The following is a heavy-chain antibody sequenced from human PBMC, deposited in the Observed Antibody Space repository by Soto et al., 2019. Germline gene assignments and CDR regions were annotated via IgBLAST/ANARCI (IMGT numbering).Heavy chain of an antibody. CDR1: GYSFTSYW. CDR2: IYPGDSDT. D-gene: IGHD2-2*01. CDR3: ARHNFYCSCTSCYVDY. Sequence: GESLKISCKGSGYSFTSYWIGWVRQMPGEGLEWMGIIYPGDSDTRYSPSFQGQVTISADKSISTAYLQWSSLKASDTAMYYCARHNFYCSCTSCYVDYWGQGTLVTVSS. V-gene: IGHV5-51*01. J-gene: IGHJ4*02.